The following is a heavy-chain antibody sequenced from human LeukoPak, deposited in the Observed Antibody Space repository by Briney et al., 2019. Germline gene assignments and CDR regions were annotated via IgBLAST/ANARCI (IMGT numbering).Heavy chain of an antibody. D-gene: IGHD3-22*01. Sequence: SETLSLTCTVSGGSISSYYWTWIRQPPGKGLEWIGYIYYSGSTNYNPSLKSRVTISVDTSKNQFSLKLSSVTAADTAVYYCTRGSIAYYYMDVWGKGTTVTISS. J-gene: IGHJ6*03. V-gene: IGHV4-59*01. CDR1: GGSISSYY. CDR2: IYYSGST. CDR3: TRGSIAYYYMDV.